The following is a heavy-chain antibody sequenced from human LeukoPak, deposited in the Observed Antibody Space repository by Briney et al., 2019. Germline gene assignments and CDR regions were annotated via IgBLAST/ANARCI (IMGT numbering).Heavy chain of an antibody. CDR2: INHSGST. CDR1: GGSFSGYY. D-gene: IGHD2-15*01. CDR3: ARNVGLGYCSGGSCYTDY. Sequence: SETLSLTCAVYGGSFSGYYWSWIRQPPGKGLEWIGEINHSGSTNYNPSLKSRVTISVDTSKNQFSLKLSSVTAADTAVYYCARNVGLGYCSGGSCYTDYWGRGTLVTVSS. J-gene: IGHJ4*02. V-gene: IGHV4-34*01.